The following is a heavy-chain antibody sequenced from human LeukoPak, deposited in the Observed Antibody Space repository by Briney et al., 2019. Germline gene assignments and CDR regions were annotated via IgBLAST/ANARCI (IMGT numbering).Heavy chain of an antibody. CDR3: VRDIFPDAFDI. CDR1: GFTPSHFG. D-gene: IGHD2-21*01. J-gene: IGHJ3*02. CDR2: IDGPGRGT. V-gene: IGHV3-74*01. Sequence: PGGSLRLSCEVSGFTPSHFGMHWVRQAPGRGLEWVARIDGPGRGTVYADSVKGRFTFSRDNAKNTLSLQLNSLRHDDTAMYYCVRDIFPDAFDIWGQGTRVTVSS.